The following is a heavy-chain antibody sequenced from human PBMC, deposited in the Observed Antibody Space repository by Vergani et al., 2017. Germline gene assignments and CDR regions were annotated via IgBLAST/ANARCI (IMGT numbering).Heavy chain of an antibody. J-gene: IGHJ4*02. D-gene: IGHD4-17*01. CDR1: GFTFSSYG. V-gene: IGHV3-30*18. Sequence: QVQLVESGGGVVQPGRSLRLSCAASGFTFSSYGMHWVRQAPGKGLEWVAVISYDGSNKYYADSVKGRFTISRDNSKNTLYLQMNSLRAEDPAVYYCAKGRSDYGDYFLRFECFDYWGQGTLVTVSS. CDR3: AKGRSDYGDYFLRFECFDY. CDR2: ISYDGSNK.